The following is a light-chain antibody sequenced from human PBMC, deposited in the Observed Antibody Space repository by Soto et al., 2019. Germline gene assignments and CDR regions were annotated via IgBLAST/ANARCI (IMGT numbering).Light chain of an antibody. Sequence: QSVLTQPRSVSGSPGQSVTISCTGTSSDVGGYNYVSWYQQYSGKAPKVMIYDVSKRPSGVPDRFSGSKSGNTASLTISGLQAEYDSDYYCCPYAASNILVVGTGTKVTV. V-gene: IGLV2-11*01. CDR1: SSDVGGYNY. CDR3: CPYAASNILV. J-gene: IGLJ1*01. CDR2: DVS.